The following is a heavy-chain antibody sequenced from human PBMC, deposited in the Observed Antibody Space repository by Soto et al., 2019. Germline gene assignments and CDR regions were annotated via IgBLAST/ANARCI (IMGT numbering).Heavy chain of an antibody. D-gene: IGHD3-10*01. Sequence: GGALRLPCAASGFTFSSYANHWGRQAPEKGPDYVQDVSSNGGSTYYATPVKGTFTIARDNSKNPLYLQMGSLRAEDMAVYYSSSYCLMDVFEELGFWGQGTSVTVSS. V-gene: IGHV3-64*01. CDR2: VSSNGGST. CDR1: GFTFSSYA. J-gene: IGHJ4*01. CDR3: SSYCLMDVFEELGF.